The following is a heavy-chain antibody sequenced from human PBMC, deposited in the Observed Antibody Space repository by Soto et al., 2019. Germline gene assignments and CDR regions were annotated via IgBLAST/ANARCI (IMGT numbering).Heavy chain of an antibody. CDR3: ARVGDYVWGSYRYDNWFDP. Sequence: QLPLQESGSGLVKPSQTLSLTCAVSGGSISSGGYSWSWIRQPPGKGLEWIGYIYHSGSTYYNPSLKSRVTISVDRSKNQFSLKLSSVTAADTAVYYCARVGDYVWGSYRYDNWFDPWGQGTLVTVSS. V-gene: IGHV4-30-2*01. CDR1: GGSISSGGYS. CDR2: IYHSGST. J-gene: IGHJ5*02. D-gene: IGHD3-16*02.